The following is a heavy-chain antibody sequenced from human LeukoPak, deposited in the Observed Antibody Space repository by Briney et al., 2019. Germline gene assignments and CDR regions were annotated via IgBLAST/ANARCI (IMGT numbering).Heavy chain of an antibody. V-gene: IGHV4-59*01. CDR2: IYYTGTT. CDR3: TIGTVTINYFDH. CDR1: GGSISNYH. Sequence: PSETLSLTCTVSGGSISNYHWSWIRQPPGKGLEWIGYIYYTGTTKYNPSLESRVTISVDTSKKQFSLRLSCVAAADAAVYYCTIGTVTINYFDHWGQGTLVTVSS. D-gene: IGHD4-17*01. J-gene: IGHJ4*02.